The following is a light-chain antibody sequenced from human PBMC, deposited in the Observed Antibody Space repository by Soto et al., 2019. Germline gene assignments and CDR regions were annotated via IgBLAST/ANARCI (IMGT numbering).Light chain of an antibody. V-gene: IGKV2-28*01. Sequence: DIVMTQSPLSLPVTPGEPASISCRSSQSLLHSNGYNYLDWYLQKPGQSPQLLIYLGSNRASGVPERFSGSGSGTECTLNISRVEAEEVGVYYCMQALQSPRSFGQGTKVEIK. CDR3: MQALQSPRS. CDR2: LGS. J-gene: IGKJ1*01. CDR1: QSLLHSNGYNY.